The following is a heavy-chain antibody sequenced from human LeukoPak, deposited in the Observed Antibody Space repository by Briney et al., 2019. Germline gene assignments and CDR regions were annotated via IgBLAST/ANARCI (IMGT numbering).Heavy chain of an antibody. D-gene: IGHD6-13*01. CDR3: ARTSSSWL. Sequence: SETLSLTCTVSGASINSYYWSWIHQPPGKGLEWIGCIYDSGSTDYNPSLKSRVTISVDTSKNQFSLKLTSVTAADTAMYYCARTSSSWLWGQGTLVTVSS. V-gene: IGHV4-59*01. J-gene: IGHJ4*02. CDR1: GASINSYY. CDR2: IYDSGST.